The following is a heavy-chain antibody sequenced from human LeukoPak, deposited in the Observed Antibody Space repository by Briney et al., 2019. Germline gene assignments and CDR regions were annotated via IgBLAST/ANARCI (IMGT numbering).Heavy chain of an antibody. V-gene: IGHV3-30-3*01. Sequence: GRSLRLSCAASGFTFSTYAMHWVRQVPGKGLEWVAFISYDGSNKYYADSVKGRFTISRDNSKNTLYLQMNSLRAEDTAVYYCARDGYCSGSSCYSTTDYWGQGTLVTVSS. CDR3: ARDGYCSGSSCYSTTDY. D-gene: IGHD2-15*01. CDR1: GFTFSTYA. CDR2: ISYDGSNK. J-gene: IGHJ4*02.